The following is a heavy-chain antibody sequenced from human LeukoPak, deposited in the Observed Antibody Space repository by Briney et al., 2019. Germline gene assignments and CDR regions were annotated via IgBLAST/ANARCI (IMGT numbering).Heavy chain of an antibody. Sequence: GGSLRLSCAAYGFTFSSYWMSWVRQAPGKGLEWVANIKQDGSEKYYVDSVKGRFTISRDNAKNSLYLQMNSLRAEDTAVYYCARDRGIVAQFDPWGQGTLVTVSS. CDR3: ARDRGIVAQFDP. D-gene: IGHD1-26*01. J-gene: IGHJ5*02. V-gene: IGHV3-7*01. CDR2: IKQDGSEK. CDR1: GFTFSSYW.